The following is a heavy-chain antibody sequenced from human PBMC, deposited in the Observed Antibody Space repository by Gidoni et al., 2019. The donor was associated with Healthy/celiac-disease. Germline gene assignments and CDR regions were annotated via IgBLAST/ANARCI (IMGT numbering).Heavy chain of an antibody. CDR1: GFTFSSYA. J-gene: IGHJ3*02. Sequence: QVQLVESGGGVVQPGRSLRLSCAASGFTFSSYAMHWVRQASGKGLGWVAVISYDGSNKYYADSVKGRFTISRDNSKNTLYLQMNSLRAEDTAVYYCARDRDYGDYRSVDAFDIWGQGTMVTVSS. V-gene: IGHV3-30*04. CDR2: ISYDGSNK. CDR3: ARDRDYGDYRSVDAFDI. D-gene: IGHD4-17*01.